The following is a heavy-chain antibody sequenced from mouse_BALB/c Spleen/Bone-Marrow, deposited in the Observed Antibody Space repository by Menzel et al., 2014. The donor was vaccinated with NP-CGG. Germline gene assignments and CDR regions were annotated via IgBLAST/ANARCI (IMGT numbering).Heavy chain of an antibody. J-gene: IGHJ2*01. Sequence: EVKLEESGPGLVKPSQSLSLPCSVTGYSITSDYYWNWIRQFPGNKLEWMGYISYDGSNHYNPSLKNRISITRDTSKNQFFLKLSSVTTEDTATYYCAREPYDGSLFDSWGQGTTLTVSS. CDR3: AREPYDGSLFDS. CDR2: ISYDGSN. CDR1: GYSITSDYY. D-gene: IGHD2-3*01. V-gene: IGHV3-6*02.